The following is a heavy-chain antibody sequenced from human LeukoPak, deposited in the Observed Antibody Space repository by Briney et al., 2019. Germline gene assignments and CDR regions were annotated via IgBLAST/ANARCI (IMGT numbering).Heavy chain of an antibody. Sequence: PETLSLTCTVSGGSISSYYWSWIRQPPGKGLEWIGYIYYSGSTNYNPSLKSRVTISVDTSKNQFSLKLSSVTAADTAVYYCARATSSYYYDSSGYYQDWGQGTLVTVSS. D-gene: IGHD3-22*01. J-gene: IGHJ4*02. CDR3: ARATSSYYYDSSGYYQD. CDR2: IYYSGST. V-gene: IGHV4-59*01. CDR1: GGSISSYY.